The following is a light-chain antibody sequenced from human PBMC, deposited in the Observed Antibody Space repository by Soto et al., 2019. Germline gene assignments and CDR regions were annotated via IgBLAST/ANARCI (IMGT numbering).Light chain of an antibody. J-gene: IGKJ1*01. CDR3: QQSFGTPLTSTWT. V-gene: IGKV1-39*01. CDR2: AGS. CDR1: QRVSSY. Sequence: DIQLTQSPSSLSASVGDRVTITCRTSQRVSSYLNWYQQKPRQAPKLLIYAGSSLQSGVPSRFSGSGSGTEFTLTISSLQPEDLATYYCQQSFGTPLTSTWTFGQGTKVEIK.